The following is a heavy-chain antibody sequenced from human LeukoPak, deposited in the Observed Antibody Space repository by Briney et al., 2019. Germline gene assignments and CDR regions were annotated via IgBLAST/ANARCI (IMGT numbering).Heavy chain of an antibody. J-gene: IGHJ4*02. CDR2: IIPIFGTA. Sequence: AVKVSCKASGGTFSSYAISWVRQAPGQGLEWMGGIIPIFGTANYAQKFQGRVTITADKSTSTAYMELSSLRSEDTAVYYCARLVYCSGGSCPLPYWGQGTLVTVSS. CDR1: GGTFSSYA. D-gene: IGHD2-15*01. CDR3: ARLVYCSGGSCPLPY. V-gene: IGHV1-69*06.